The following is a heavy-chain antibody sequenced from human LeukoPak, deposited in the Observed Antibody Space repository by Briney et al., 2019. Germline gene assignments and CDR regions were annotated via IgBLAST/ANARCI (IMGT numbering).Heavy chain of an antibody. CDR1: GGSISSYY. V-gene: IGHV4-59*01. CDR3: ATGVHGIAAAGDYYFDY. J-gene: IGHJ4*02. Sequence: PSETLSLTCTVSGGSISSYYWSWIRQPPGKGLEWIGYMYYRGNTNYDPSLKSRVTISIDTPNNQFSLKLSSVTAADTAVYYCATGVHGIAAAGDYYFDYWGQGTLVTVSP. CDR2: MYYRGNT. D-gene: IGHD6-13*01.